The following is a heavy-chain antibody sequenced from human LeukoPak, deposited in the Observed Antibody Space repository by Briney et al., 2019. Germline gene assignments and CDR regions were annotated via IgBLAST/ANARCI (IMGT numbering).Heavy chain of an antibody. CDR2: IIPVFGTA. Sequence: ASVKVSCEASGGTFSTYVISWVRQAPGQGLEWMGGIIPVFGTANYAEKFQDRVTITADKSTSTAYMELSSLRSEDTAMYYCAINQAGYCGGGSCYRHEFYYMDVWGKGTSVTVSS. V-gene: IGHV1-69*06. CDR3: AINQAGYCGGGSCYRHEFYYMDV. D-gene: IGHD2-15*01. J-gene: IGHJ6*03. CDR1: GGTFSTYV.